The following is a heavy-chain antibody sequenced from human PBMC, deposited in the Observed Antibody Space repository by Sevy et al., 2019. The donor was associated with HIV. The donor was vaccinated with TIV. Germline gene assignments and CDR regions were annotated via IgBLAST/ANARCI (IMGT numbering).Heavy chain of an antibody. Sequence: ASVKVSCKASGGTFSSYAISWVRQAPGQGLEWMGRIIPIFGTANYAQKFQGRVTITADESTSTAYMELSSLRSEDTAVYYCAIMVRGLSFDYWGQGTLVTVSS. CDR2: IIPIFGTA. CDR3: AIMVRGLSFDY. D-gene: IGHD3-10*01. CDR1: GGTFSSYA. J-gene: IGHJ4*02. V-gene: IGHV1-69*13.